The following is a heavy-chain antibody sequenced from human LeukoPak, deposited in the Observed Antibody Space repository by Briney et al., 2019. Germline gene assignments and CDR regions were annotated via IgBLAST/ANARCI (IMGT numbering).Heavy chain of an antibody. D-gene: IGHD4-17*01. V-gene: IGHV3-48*03. CDR2: ISSSGSTI. CDR3: AREDYGDKGLLWFDP. Sequence: GGSLRLSCAASGFTLSSYEMNWVRPAPGKGLEWVSYISSSGSTIYYADSVKGRFTISRDNAKNSPYLQMNSLRAEDTAVYYCAREDYGDKGLLWFDPWGQGTLVTVSS. CDR1: GFTLSSYE. J-gene: IGHJ5*02.